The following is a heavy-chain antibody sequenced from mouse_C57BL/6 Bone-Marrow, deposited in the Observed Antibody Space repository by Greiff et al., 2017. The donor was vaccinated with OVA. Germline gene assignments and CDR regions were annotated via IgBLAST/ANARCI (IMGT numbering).Heavy chain of an antibody. J-gene: IGHJ3*01. Sequence: QVQLQQSGPGLVQPSQSLSITCTVSGFSLTSYGVHWVRQSPGKGLEWLGVIWSGGSTDYNAAFISRLSISQDNSKSQVFFKMNSLQADDTAIYYCARGGHYYSSSPAWFAYWGQGTLVTVSA. CDR3: ARGGHYYSSSPAWFAY. D-gene: IGHD1-1*01. V-gene: IGHV2-2*01. CDR1: GFSLTSYG. CDR2: IWSGGST.